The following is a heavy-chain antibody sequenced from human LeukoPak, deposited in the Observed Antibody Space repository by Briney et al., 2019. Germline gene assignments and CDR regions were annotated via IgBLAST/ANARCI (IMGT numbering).Heavy chain of an antibody. D-gene: IGHD6-13*01. J-gene: IGHJ6*03. CDR2: INPNSGGT. V-gene: IGHV1-2*02. CDR3: ARDSQLVGYYYYMDV. CDR1: GYTFTGYY. Sequence: ASVKVSCKASGYTFTGYYMHWVRQAPGQGLEWMGWINPNSGGTNYAQKFQGRVTMTRDTSISTAYMELSRLRSDDTAVYYCARDSQLVGYYYYMDVWGKGTTVTVSS.